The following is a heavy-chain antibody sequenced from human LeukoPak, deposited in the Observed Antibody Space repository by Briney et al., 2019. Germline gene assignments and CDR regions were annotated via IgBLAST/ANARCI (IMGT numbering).Heavy chain of an antibody. D-gene: IGHD1-26*01. J-gene: IGHJ6*03. Sequence: GASVKVSCKASGYTFTSYGISWVRQATGQGLEWMGWISAYNGNTNYAQKLQGRVTMTTDTSTSTAYMELRSLRSDDTAVYYCARACIVGAFYYYYYMDVWGKGTTVTVSS. CDR2: ISAYNGNT. CDR3: ARACIVGAFYYYYYMDV. CDR1: GYTFTSYG. V-gene: IGHV1-18*01.